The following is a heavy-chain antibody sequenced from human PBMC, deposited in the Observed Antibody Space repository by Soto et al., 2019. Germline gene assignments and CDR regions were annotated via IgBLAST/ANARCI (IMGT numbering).Heavy chain of an antibody. J-gene: IGHJ5*02. D-gene: IGHD1-20*01. Sequence: EVQLVESGGGLVQPGRSLRLSCAASGFTFDDYAMHWVRQAPGKGLEWVSGISWNSGSIGYADSVKGRFTISRDNAKNSLYLQMNSLRAEDTALYYCAKAGSHNWTLPNWFDPWGQGTLVTVSS. CDR1: GFTFDDYA. CDR2: ISWNSGSI. CDR3: AKAGSHNWTLPNWFDP. V-gene: IGHV3-9*01.